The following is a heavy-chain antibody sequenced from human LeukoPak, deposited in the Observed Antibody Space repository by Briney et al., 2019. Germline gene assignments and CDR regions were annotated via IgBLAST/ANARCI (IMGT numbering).Heavy chain of an antibody. CDR2: ISYSGST. J-gene: IGHJ4*02. Sequence: SETLSLTCTVSGGSISSYYWSWIRQPPGKGLEWIGFISYSGSTGYRPSLKSRVTISVDTSKNQFSLKLSSVTAADTAVYYCARSQVVPAATVWGQGTLVTVSS. CDR3: ARSQVVPAATV. CDR1: GGSISSYY. V-gene: IGHV4-59*01. D-gene: IGHD2-2*01.